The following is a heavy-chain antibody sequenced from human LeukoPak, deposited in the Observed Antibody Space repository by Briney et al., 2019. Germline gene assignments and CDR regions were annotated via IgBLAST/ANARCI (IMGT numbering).Heavy chain of an antibody. Sequence: SQTLSLTCAISGDSLSSNSAAWDWIRQSPSSGLEWLGRTYYRSTWYDDYAVSVKSRITINPDTSKNQFSLQLNSVTPEDTAVYYCARDPSYSSSWYARYWYFDLWGRGTLVTVSS. CDR3: ARDPSYSSSWYARYWYFDL. CDR2: TYYRSTWYD. D-gene: IGHD6-13*01. J-gene: IGHJ2*01. V-gene: IGHV6-1*01. CDR1: GDSLSSNSAA.